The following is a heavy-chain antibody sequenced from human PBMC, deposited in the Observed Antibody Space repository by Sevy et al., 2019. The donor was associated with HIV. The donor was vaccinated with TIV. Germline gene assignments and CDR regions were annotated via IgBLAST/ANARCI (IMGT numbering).Heavy chain of an antibody. CDR1: EFTFGNIW. Sequence: GGSLRLSCAASEFTFGNIWMSWVRQAPGKGLEWVGRIKSKTYGGTTDYAEPVKGRFTMSRDDSKSTLYLQMNSLKTEDRAVYYCTTVWVSDSSGYYGVLEYWGQGTLVTVSS. D-gene: IGHD3-22*01. V-gene: IGHV3-15*01. CDR2: IKSKTYGGTT. J-gene: IGHJ4*02. CDR3: TTVWVSDSSGYYGVLEY.